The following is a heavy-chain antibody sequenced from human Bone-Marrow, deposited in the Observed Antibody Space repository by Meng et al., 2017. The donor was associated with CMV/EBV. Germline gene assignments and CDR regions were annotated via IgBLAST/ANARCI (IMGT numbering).Heavy chain of an antibody. J-gene: IGHJ5*02. Sequence: GYPCTGYYMHWVRQAPGQGLEWMGWINPNSGGTNYAQKFQGRVTMTRDTSISTAYMELSRLRSDDTAVYYCAREGGGGSSSSGWFDPWGQGTLVTVSS. D-gene: IGHD6-6*01. CDR2: INPNSGGT. V-gene: IGHV1-2*02. CDR3: AREGGGGSSSSGWFDP. CDR1: GYPCTGYY.